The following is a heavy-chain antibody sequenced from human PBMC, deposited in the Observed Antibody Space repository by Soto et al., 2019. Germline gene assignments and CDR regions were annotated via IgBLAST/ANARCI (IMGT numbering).Heavy chain of an antibody. CDR1: GVTFSSET. V-gene: IGHV1-69*01. Sequence: QVQLVQSGADVKKPGSSVKVSCQASGVTFSSETLGWVRQAPGQGLEWVGGIIPLFGTASYAQKFQGRVTITADESTSTVYMELSSLRSDDTAVYFCATEFAENPASPFDAWGQGTLVTVSS. J-gene: IGHJ4*02. D-gene: IGHD3-10*01. CDR3: ATEFAENPASPFDA. CDR2: IIPLFGTA.